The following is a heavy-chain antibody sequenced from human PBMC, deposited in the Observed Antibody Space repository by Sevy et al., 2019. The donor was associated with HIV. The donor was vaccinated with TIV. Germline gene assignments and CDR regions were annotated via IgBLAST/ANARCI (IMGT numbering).Heavy chain of an antibody. CDR1: GYSFTSYW. CDR3: ARHPRKVYYYDSSGYRVDY. J-gene: IGHJ4*02. CDR2: IYPGDSDT. V-gene: IGHV5-51*01. Sequence: GESLKISCKGSGYSFTSYWIGWVRQMPGKGLEWMGIIYPGDSDTRYSPSFQGQVTISADKAISTAYLQWSSLKASDTAMYYCARHPRKVYYYDSSGYRVDYWGQGTLVTVSS. D-gene: IGHD3-22*01.